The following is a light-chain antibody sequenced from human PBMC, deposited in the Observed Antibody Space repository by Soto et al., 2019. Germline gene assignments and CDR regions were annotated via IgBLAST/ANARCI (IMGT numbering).Light chain of an antibody. V-gene: IGKV1-39*01. CDR3: QQNAITPPWT. J-gene: IGKJ1*01. CDR1: QSVSRS. Sequence: QLTQSPSSLSASVGDRVIITCRASQSVSRSLNWYQQKAGQAPKLLIYAASTLHSGVPSRFSGSGSGTEFTLTISSLQPEDFATYYCQQNAITPPWTSRQGTKVDVK. CDR2: AAS.